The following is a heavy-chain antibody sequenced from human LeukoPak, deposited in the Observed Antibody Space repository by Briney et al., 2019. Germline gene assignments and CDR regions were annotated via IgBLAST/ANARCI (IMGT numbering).Heavy chain of an antibody. D-gene: IGHD2-15*01. CDR2: IYYSGST. J-gene: IGHJ5*02. V-gene: IGHV4-59*01. CDR3: ARSYCSGGSCYSGWFDP. CDR1: GASINTYY. Sequence: SETLSLTCTVSGASINTYYWSWIRQPPGKGLEWIGYIYYSGSTNDNPSLKSRVTISVDTSKNQFSLKLSSVTAADTAVYYCARSYCSGGSCYSGWFDPWGQGTLVTVSS.